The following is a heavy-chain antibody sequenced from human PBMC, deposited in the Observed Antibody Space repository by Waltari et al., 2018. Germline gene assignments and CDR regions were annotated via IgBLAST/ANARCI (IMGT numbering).Heavy chain of an antibody. V-gene: IGHV3-74*01. J-gene: IGHJ4*02. CDR2: IDTHGSRT. D-gene: IGHD1-26*01. Sequence: EVQLVESGGGLIQPGGSLRISCAASGFTFSTSWRHWVRQVQGKGLGWVSRIDTHGSRTDYADSVKGRFTISRDNAKNTLYLQMNSLRVEDTALYYCARDLGGSGSDWGQGTLVTVSS. CDR3: ARDLGGSGSD. CDR1: GFTFSTSW.